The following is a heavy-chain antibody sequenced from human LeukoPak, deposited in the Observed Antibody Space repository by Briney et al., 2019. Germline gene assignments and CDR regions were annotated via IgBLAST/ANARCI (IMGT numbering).Heavy chain of an antibody. CDR2: IYYSGST. J-gene: IGHJ4*02. CDR1: GGSIGSYY. V-gene: IGHV4-59*01. D-gene: IGHD2-2*01. Sequence: SETLSLTCTVSGGSIGSYYWGWIRQPPGKELEWLGYIYYSGSTNYNPSLKSRVTMSVDTSKNQFSLRLSSVTAADTAVYYCARGRGYCSNTSCYLFDYWGQGTLVTVSS. CDR3: ARGRGYCSNTSCYLFDY.